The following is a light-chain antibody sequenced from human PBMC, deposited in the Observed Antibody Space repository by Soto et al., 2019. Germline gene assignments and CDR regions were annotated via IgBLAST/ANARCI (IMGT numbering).Light chain of an antibody. CDR3: QTWGTGIQV. V-gene: IGLV1-40*01. CDR2: GNN. CDR1: SSNLGAGFD. J-gene: IGLJ3*02. Sequence: QSVLTQPPSVSGAPGQGVTISCTGSSSNLGAGFDVHWYQQLPGTAPKLLMYGNNNRPSGVPDRFSGSSSGAERYLTISSLQSEDEADYYCQTWGTGIQVFGGGTKVTVL.